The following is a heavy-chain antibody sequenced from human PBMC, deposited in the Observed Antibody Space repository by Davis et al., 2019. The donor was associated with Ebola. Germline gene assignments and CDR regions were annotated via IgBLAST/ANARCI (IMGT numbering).Heavy chain of an antibody. J-gene: IGHJ4*02. CDR3: ARAGFDEVLDY. Sequence: PGGSLRLSCAASGGMGRNYAMHWVRQAPGKGLEWVAVVSHSERERFYADSVKGRFTISRDNSENTLYLQMNSLTADDTSVYYCARAGFDEVLDYWGQGTPVTASS. CDR1: GGMGRNYA. V-gene: IGHV3-30*04. CDR2: VSHSERER. D-gene: IGHD3-3*01.